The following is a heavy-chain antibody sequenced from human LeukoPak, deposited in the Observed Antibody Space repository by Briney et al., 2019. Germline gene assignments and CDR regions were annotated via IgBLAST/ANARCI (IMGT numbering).Heavy chain of an antibody. J-gene: IGHJ4*02. D-gene: IGHD3-10*01. CDR1: GFTFGDYA. CDR2: IRSKAYGGTT. V-gene: IGHV3-49*04. Sequence: GGSLRLSCTASGFTFGDYAMSWVRQAPGKGLEWVGFIRSKAYGGTTEYAASVKGRFTISRDDSKSIAYLQMNSLKTEDTAVYYCTRALTMVRGVSKCGYWGQGTLVTVSS. CDR3: TRALTMVRGVSKCGY.